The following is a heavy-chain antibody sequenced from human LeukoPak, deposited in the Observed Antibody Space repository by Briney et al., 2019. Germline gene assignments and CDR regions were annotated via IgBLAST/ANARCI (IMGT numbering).Heavy chain of an antibody. J-gene: IGHJ4*02. CDR3: ARRGAIVVVPAAHFDY. D-gene: IGHD2-2*01. Sequence: PSETLSLTCTVSGGSISSYYWSWIRQPPGKGLEWIGSIYYSGSTYYNPSLKSRVTISVDTSKNQFSLKLSSVTAADTAVYYCARRGAIVVVPAAHFDYWGQGTLVTVSS. V-gene: IGHV4-59*05. CDR1: GGSISSYY. CDR2: IYYSGST.